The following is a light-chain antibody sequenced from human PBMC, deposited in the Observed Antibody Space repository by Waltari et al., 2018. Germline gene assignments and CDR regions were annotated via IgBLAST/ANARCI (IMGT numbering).Light chain of an antibody. CDR1: SGIHVDPYM. Sequence: QAVLTQPSSLSASPGASASLTCTLRSGIHVDPYMLYLYQQKPGSPPQFLLKYKSDSDKQQGSGVPSRFSGSKDASANAGILLISGLQSEDEADYYCLIWHSSAWVFGGGTKLTVL. V-gene: IGLV5-45*03. CDR3: LIWHSSAWV. J-gene: IGLJ3*02. CDR2: YKSDSDK.